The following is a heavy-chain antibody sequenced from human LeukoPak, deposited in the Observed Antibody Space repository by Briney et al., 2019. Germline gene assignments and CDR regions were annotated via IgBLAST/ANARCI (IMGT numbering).Heavy chain of an antibody. V-gene: IGHV7-4-1*02. CDR3: ARDYGSGYSKPWFDP. Sequence: ASVKVSCKASGYTFTSYAMNWVRQAPGQGLEWMGWINTNTGNPTYAQGFTGRFVFSLDTSVSTTYLQISSLKAEDTAVYYCARDYGSGYSKPWFDPWGQGTLVTVSS. D-gene: IGHD3-3*01. CDR2: INTNTGNP. J-gene: IGHJ5*02. CDR1: GYTFTSYA.